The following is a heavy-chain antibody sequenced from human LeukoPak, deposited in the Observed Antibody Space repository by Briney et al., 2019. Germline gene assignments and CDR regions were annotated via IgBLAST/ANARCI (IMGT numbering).Heavy chain of an antibody. Sequence: ASVKVSCKVSGYTLTELSMHWVRQAPGKGLEWMGGFDPEDGETIYAQKFQGRVTTTEDTSTDTAYMELSSLRSEDTAVYYCAILDNWNDVDYWGQGTLVTVSS. D-gene: IGHD1-20*01. V-gene: IGHV1-24*01. J-gene: IGHJ4*02. CDR2: FDPEDGET. CDR3: AILDNWNDVDY. CDR1: GYTLTELS.